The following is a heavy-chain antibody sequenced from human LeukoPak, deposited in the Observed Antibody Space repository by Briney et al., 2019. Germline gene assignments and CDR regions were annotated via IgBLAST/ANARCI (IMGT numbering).Heavy chain of an antibody. Sequence: GGSLRLSCAASGFTFSSYEMNWVRQAPGKGLEWVSYISSSGSTIYYADSVKGRFTISRDNAKNSLYLQMNSLKTEDMAVYYCAKQLSRGEWVDSWGQGTLVIVSS. CDR2: ISSSGSTI. CDR3: AKQLSRGEWVDS. J-gene: IGHJ4*02. CDR1: GFTFSSYE. V-gene: IGHV3-48*03. D-gene: IGHD1-1*01.